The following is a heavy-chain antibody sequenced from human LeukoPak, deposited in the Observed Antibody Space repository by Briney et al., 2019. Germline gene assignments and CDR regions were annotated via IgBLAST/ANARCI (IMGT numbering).Heavy chain of an antibody. Sequence: SETLSLTCTVSGDSISSYYWSWIRQPPGKGLEWIGCSYYSGSTNYNPSLKSRVTISVDTSKNQFSLKLSSVTAADTAVYYCARVVVVPAAISIFDYWGQGTLVTVSS. J-gene: IGHJ4*02. D-gene: IGHD2-2*02. CDR3: ARVVVVPAAISIFDY. V-gene: IGHV4-59*12. CDR2: SYYSGST. CDR1: GDSISSYY.